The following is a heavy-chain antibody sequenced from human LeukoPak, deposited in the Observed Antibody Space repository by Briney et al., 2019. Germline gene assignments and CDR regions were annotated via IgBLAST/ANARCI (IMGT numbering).Heavy chain of an antibody. V-gene: IGHV1-24*01. CDR3: ATGTPRYSHDAFDI. Sequence: ASVKVSCRVSGYTLTELSMHWVRQAPGKGLEWMGGFDPEDGETIYAQKFQGRVTMTEDTSTDTAYMELSSLRSEDTAVYYCATGTPRYSHDAFDIWGQGTMVTVSS. CDR1: GYTLTELS. CDR2: FDPEDGET. D-gene: IGHD5-18*01. J-gene: IGHJ3*02.